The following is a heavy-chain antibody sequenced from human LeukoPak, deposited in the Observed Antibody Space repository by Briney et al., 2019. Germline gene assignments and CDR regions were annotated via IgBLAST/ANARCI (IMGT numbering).Heavy chain of an antibody. D-gene: IGHD3-10*01. CDR3: AKDGVLYGSGTEYYYGMDV. Sequence: GGSLRLSCAASGFTFDDYAMHWVRQAPGKGLEWVSLISWDGGSTYYADSVKGRFTISRDNSKNSLYLQMNSLRAEDTALYYCAKDGVLYGSGTEYYYGMDVWGQGTTVTVSS. J-gene: IGHJ6*02. CDR1: GFTFDDYA. CDR2: ISWDGGST. V-gene: IGHV3-43D*03.